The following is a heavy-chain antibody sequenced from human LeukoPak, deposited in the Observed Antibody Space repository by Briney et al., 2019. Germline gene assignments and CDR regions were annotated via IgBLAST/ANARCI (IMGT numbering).Heavy chain of an antibody. CDR3: ARGPGGYNYYYYYYMDV. J-gene: IGHJ6*03. CDR2: INHSGST. D-gene: IGHD5-24*01. CDR1: GGSFSGYY. Sequence: SETLSLTCAVYGGSFSGYYWSWIRQPPGKGLEWIGEINHSGSTNYNPSLKSRVTISVDTSKNQFSLKLSSVTAADTAVYYCARGPGGYNYYYYYYMDVWGKGTTVTVSS. V-gene: IGHV4-34*01.